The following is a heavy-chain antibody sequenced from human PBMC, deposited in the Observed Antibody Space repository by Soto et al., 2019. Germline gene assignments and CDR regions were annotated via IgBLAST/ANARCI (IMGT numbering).Heavy chain of an antibody. D-gene: IGHD3-10*01. CDR3: ARDGNVLLWFGELWY. CDR1: GFTFSSYA. J-gene: IGHJ4*02. CDR2: ISYDGSNK. V-gene: IGHV3-30-3*01. Sequence: ESGGGVVQPGRSLRLSCAASGFTFSSYAMHWVRQAPGKGLEWVAVISYDGSNKYYADSVKGRFTISRDNSKNTLYLQMNSLRAEDTAVYYCARDGNVLLWFGELWYWGQGTLVTVSS.